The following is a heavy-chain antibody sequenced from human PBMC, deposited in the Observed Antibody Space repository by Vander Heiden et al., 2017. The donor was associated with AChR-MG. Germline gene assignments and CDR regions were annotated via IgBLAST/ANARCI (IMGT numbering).Heavy chain of an antibody. Sequence: EVQLVESGGGLVQPGRSLRLSCAASGFTFDDYAMHWVRQAPGKGLEWVSGISWNSGSIGYADSVKGRFTISRDNAKNSLYLQMNSLRAEDTALYYCAKDIRAVAGRNAFDIWGQGTMVTVSS. D-gene: IGHD6-19*01. J-gene: IGHJ3*02. V-gene: IGHV3-9*01. CDR2: ISWNSGSI. CDR3: AKDIRAVAGRNAFDI. CDR1: GFTFDDYA.